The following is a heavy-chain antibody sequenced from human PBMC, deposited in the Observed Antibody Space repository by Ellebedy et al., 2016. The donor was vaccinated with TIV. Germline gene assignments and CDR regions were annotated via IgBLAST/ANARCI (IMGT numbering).Heavy chain of an antibody. CDR3: ARDRGSCGGDCYSYWFDP. CDR1: GGSISSYY. D-gene: IGHD2-21*02. Sequence: MPSETLSLTCTVSGGSISSYYWSWIRQPPGKGLEWIGYIYYSGSTNYNPSLKSRVTISVDTSKNQFSLKLSSVTAADTAVYYCARDRGSCGGDCYSYWFDPWGQGTLVTVSS. CDR2: IYYSGST. J-gene: IGHJ5*02. V-gene: IGHV4-59*01.